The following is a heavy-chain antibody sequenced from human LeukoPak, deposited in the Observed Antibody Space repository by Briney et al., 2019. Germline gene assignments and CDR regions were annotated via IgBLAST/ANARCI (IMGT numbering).Heavy chain of an antibody. D-gene: IGHD3-10*01. J-gene: IGHJ3*02. CDR3: AKEWWFGESPVFVGHAFDI. CDR2: ISGSGGST. Sequence: GGSLRLSCAASGFTFSSYAMSWVRQAPGKGLEWVSAISGSGGSTYYADSVKGRFTISRDNSKNTLYLQMNSLRAEDTAVYYCAKEWWFGESPVFVGHAFDIRGQGTMVTVSS. V-gene: IGHV3-23*01. CDR1: GFTFSSYA.